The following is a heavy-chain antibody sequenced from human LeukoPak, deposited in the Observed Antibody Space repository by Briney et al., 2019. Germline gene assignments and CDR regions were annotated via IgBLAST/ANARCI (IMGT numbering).Heavy chain of an antibody. V-gene: IGHV3-74*01. CDR2: INSEGSSR. J-gene: IGHJ3*02. D-gene: IGHD3-22*01. CDR3: ARVFYGSSGYRRGAFDI. Sequence: GGSLRLSCAASGFTFSRYWMHWVRQAPGKGPVWVSRINSEGSSRSAADSVKGRFTISRDNAKNTMYLEMKRLRAEETLVYYCARVFYGSSGYRRGAFDIWGQGTMVTVSS. CDR1: GFTFSRYW.